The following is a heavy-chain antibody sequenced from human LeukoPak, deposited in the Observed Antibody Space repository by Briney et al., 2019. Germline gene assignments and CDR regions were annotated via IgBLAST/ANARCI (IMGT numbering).Heavy chain of an antibody. V-gene: IGHV4-59*08. CDR2: IYYSGST. D-gene: IGHD6-19*01. J-gene: IGHJ6*02. CDR3: ASYRYSSGWYGTPRDYYYGMDV. Sequence: SETLSLTCTVSGGSISSYYWSWIRQPPGKGLEWIGYIYYSGSTYYNPSLKSRVTISVDTSKNQFSLKLSSVTAADTAVYYCASYRYSSGWYGTPRDYYYGMDVWGQGTTVTVSS. CDR1: GGSISSYY.